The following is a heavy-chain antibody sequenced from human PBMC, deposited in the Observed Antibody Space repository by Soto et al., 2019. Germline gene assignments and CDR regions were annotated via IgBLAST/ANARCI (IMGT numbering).Heavy chain of an antibody. Sequence: ASVKVSCKASGYTFTSYAMHRVPQAPGQRLKWMGWINAGNGNTKYSQKFQGRVTITRDTSASTAYMELSSLRSEDTAVYYCAREGVAGTSDYWGQGTLVTVSS. CDR2: INAGNGNT. J-gene: IGHJ4*02. V-gene: IGHV1-3*01. D-gene: IGHD6-19*01. CDR1: GYTFTSYA. CDR3: AREGVAGTSDY.